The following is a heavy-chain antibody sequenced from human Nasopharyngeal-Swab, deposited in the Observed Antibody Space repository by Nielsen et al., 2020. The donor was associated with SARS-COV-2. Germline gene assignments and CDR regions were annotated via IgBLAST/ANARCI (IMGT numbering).Heavy chain of an antibody. D-gene: IGHD1-26*01. Sequence: GASLKISCAASGFTFSSYSMNWVRQAPGKGLEWISSISSSSSYIYYADSVKGRFTISRDNAKNSLYPQMNSLRAEDTAVYYCARGGGSYLHFDYWGQGTLVTVSS. J-gene: IGHJ4*02. CDR1: GFTFSSYS. CDR2: ISSSSSYI. CDR3: ARGGGSYLHFDY. V-gene: IGHV3-21*01.